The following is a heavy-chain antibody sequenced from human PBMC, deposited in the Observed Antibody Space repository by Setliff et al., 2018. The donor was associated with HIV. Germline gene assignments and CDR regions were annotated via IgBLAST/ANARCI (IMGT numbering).Heavy chain of an antibody. V-gene: IGHV3-23*01. J-gene: IGHJ3*01. CDR2: ISGSGFA. D-gene: IGHD3-3*01. CDR1: GFTFSTYA. CDR3: AKQRYYDGNDGFDV. Sequence: GGSLRLSCVASGFTFSTYAINWVRLPPGEGLEWVSSISGSGFAYYADSVKGRFIISRDNSKNTLFLQMDSLRAEDTALYYCAKQRYYDGNDGFDVWGQGTMVTVSS.